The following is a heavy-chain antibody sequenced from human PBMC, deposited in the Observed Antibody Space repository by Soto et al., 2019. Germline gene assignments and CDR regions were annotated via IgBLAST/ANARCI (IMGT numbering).Heavy chain of an antibody. Sequence: QITLKEYGPTLVKPTQTLTLTCTFSGFSFAVSGVGVGWIRQPPGRALEWLGLVFWNDDKRYSPSLESRLPLTKDTANNQVVLTVTNLDPGDTGTYYCARAYTYDFDHWGQGTLVTVSS. V-gene: IGHV2-5*01. CDR3: ARAYTYDFDH. CDR1: GFSFAVSGVG. D-gene: IGHD2-21*01. J-gene: IGHJ4*02. CDR2: VFWNDDK.